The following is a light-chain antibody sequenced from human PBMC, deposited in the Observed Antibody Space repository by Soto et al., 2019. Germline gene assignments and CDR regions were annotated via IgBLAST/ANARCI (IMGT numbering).Light chain of an antibody. J-gene: IGLJ3*02. Sequence: QPVLTQSSSASASLGSSVKLTCTLSSGHSSYIIAWHQQQPGKAPRYLMKLEGSGSYNKGSGVPDRFSGSSSGADRYLTISNLQFEDEADYYCETWGSNTGVFGGGTKLTVL. CDR2: LEGSGSY. V-gene: IGLV4-60*02. CDR3: ETWGSNTGV. CDR1: SGHSSYI.